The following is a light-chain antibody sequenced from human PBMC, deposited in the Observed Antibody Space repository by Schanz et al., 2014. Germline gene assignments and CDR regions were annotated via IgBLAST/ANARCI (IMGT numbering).Light chain of an antibody. CDR2: DAS. V-gene: IGKV3-20*01. J-gene: IGKJ2*01. CDR3: QQYGNSVRT. CDR1: QSVSNN. Sequence: PGERVTLSCRASQSVSNNLAWYQQKPGQAPKLLIYDASNRATGIPDRFTGSGSGADFTLTISRLEPEDFAVYYCQQYGNSVRTFGQGTKLEIK.